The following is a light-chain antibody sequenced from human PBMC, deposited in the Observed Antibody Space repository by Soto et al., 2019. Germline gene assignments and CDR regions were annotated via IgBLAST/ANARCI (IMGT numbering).Light chain of an antibody. CDR2: AAS. CDR3: QQYYSFPWT. CDR1: QGISSY. J-gene: IGKJ1*01. V-gene: IGKV1D-8*01. Sequence: VIWMTQSPSLLSASTGDKVTISCQMSQGISSYLAWYQQKPGKAPELLIYAASTLQSGVPSRFSGSGSGTDFTLTISCLQSEDFATYYCQQYYSFPWTFGQGTKVDIK.